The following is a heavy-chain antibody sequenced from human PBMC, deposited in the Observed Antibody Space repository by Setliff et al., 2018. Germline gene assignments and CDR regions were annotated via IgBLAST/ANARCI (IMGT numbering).Heavy chain of an antibody. CDR1: GYIFTRYR. CDR3: ARESVVVVTTTNYYYYMDV. J-gene: IGHJ6*03. D-gene: IGHD2-21*02. CDR2: IIPIFGTT. Sequence: ASVKVSCKASGYIFTRYRITWVRQAPGQGLEWMGGIIPIFGTTTYAQKFQGRVTITTDESTSTGYMELSSLRFEDTAVYYCARESVVVVTTTNYYYYMDVWGEGTTVTVSS. V-gene: IGHV1-69*05.